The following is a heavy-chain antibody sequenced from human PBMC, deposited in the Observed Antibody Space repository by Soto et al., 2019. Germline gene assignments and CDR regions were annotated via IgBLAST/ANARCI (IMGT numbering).Heavy chain of an antibody. Sequence: GGSLRLSCVASGFTFSTYAMSWVRQAPGKGLEWVSAISGSGGSTYYAHSVKGRFTISRDNSKNTLYLQINSLTAEDTAVYYCAKPLRGIAVAAYYFYGMDVWGQGTTVTVSS. CDR3: AKPLRGIAVAAYYFYGMDV. J-gene: IGHJ6*02. D-gene: IGHD6-19*01. V-gene: IGHV3-23*01. CDR2: ISGSGGST. CDR1: GFTFSTYA.